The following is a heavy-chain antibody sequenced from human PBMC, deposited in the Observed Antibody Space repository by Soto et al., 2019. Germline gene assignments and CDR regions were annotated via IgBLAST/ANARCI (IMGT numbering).Heavy chain of an antibody. CDR1: GFTCDDYA. CDR2: INWNSGSI. J-gene: IGHJ6*02. CDR3: AKDRGSGSYAASYYYYGMDV. V-gene: IGHV3-9*01. D-gene: IGHD3-10*01. Sequence: GGSLRLSCAASGFTCDDYAMHWVRQAPGKGLEWVSGINWNSGSIGYADSVKGRFTISRDNAKTSLYLQMNSLRAEDTALYYCAKDRGSGSYAASYYYYGMDVWGQGTTVTVS.